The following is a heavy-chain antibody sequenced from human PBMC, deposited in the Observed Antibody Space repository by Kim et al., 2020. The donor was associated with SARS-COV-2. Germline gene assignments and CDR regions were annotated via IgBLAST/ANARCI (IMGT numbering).Heavy chain of an antibody. Sequence: GGSLRLSCAPSGFIVSRYYMTWVRQAPGKGLEWVSGIYTDGRTYNADYVKGRFTLSTDNSKNSLYLQMNSLSVDDTDVYYCARAEVGWESGMDVWGQGTTVTVSS. D-gene: IGHD1-26*01. J-gene: IGHJ6*02. CDR1: GFIVSRYY. V-gene: IGHV3-53*01. CDR2: IYTDGRT. CDR3: ARAEVGWESGMDV.